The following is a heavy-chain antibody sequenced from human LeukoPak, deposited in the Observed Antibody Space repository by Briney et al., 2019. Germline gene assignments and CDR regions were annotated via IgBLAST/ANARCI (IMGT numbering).Heavy chain of an antibody. J-gene: IGHJ4*02. Sequence: GASVKVSCKASGYTFTSYGISWVRQAPGQGLEWMGWISAYNGNTNYAQKLQGRVTMTTDTSTSTAYMELRSLRSDDTAVYYCGGLGGGYYDILTGYYDYWGQGTLVTVSS. CDR2: ISAYNGNT. CDR3: GGLGGGYYDILTGYYDY. V-gene: IGHV1-18*01. CDR1: GYTFTSYG. D-gene: IGHD3-9*01.